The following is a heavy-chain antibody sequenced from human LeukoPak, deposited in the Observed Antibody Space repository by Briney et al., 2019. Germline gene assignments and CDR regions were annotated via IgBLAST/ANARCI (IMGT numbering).Heavy chain of an antibody. CDR2: IRYDGSSK. V-gene: IGHV3-30*02. CDR3: AKDREYSSSD. Sequence: GGSLRLSRAASGFTFSSYGMNWVRQAPGKGLEWVAFIRYDGSSKYCADSVKGRFTISRDNSKNTLYLQMNSLRAEDTAVYYCAKDREYSSSDWGQGTLVTVSS. J-gene: IGHJ4*02. CDR1: GFTFSSYG. D-gene: IGHD6-6*01.